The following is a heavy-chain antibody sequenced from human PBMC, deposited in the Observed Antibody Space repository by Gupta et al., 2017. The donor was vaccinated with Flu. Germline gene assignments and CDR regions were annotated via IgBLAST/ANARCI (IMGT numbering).Heavy chain of an antibody. Sequence: EVQLLESGGGFVQPGGSLRLSCAASGFTFSNYAMTWVRQAPGRGLEWVSAISGSGSSTYYATSVRGRFTISRDNSKSTLHLQMNSLRVEDTAVYYCAGRSSSRGWDPFDYWGQGTLVTVSS. CDR1: GFTFSNYA. CDR2: ISGSGSST. D-gene: IGHD6-19*01. V-gene: IGHV3-23*01. J-gene: IGHJ4*02. CDR3: AGRSSSRGWDPFDY.